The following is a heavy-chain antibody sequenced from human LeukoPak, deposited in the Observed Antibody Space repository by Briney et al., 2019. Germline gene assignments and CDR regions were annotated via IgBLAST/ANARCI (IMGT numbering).Heavy chain of an antibody. J-gene: IGHJ4*02. Sequence: SETLSLTCTVSGGSISSYYWSWIRQPPGKGLEWIGNIYYSGNTNYNPSLKRRATISVDTSKNQFSLKLRSVTAADTAVYYCARHYGSGTYPLDYWGQGTLVTVSS. CDR1: GGSISSYY. V-gene: IGHV4-59*01. CDR2: IYYSGNT. CDR3: ARHYGSGTYPLDY. D-gene: IGHD3-10*01.